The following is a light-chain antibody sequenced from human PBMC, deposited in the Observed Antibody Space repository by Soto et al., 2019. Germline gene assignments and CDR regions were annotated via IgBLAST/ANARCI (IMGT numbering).Light chain of an antibody. V-gene: IGKV1-27*01. CDR2: TAS. J-gene: IGKJ4*01. CDR3: QKYNSVPLT. Sequence: DIQMTQSPSSLSASVGDRVIITCRASQGISNYLAWYQQKPGKVPKLLIYTASTLQSGVPSRFSGSGSGTDFTLTISSLQPDDVATYYCQKYNSVPLTFGGGTKVDIK. CDR1: QGISNY.